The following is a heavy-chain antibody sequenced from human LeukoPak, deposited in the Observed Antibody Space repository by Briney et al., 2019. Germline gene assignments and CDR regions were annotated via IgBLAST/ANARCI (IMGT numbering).Heavy chain of an antibody. D-gene: IGHD6-13*01. Sequence: GESLKISCQGFGYSFTSYWIGWVRQMPGKGMEWMGVIYPGDSRIRYNPSFQGQVTISVDKSLSTAYLQWVSLKASDTAMYYCACRDLTSTWSFPWGQGTLVTVSS. V-gene: IGHV5-51*01. CDR1: GYSFTSYW. J-gene: IGHJ5*02. CDR3: ACRDLTSTWSFP. CDR2: IYPGDSRI.